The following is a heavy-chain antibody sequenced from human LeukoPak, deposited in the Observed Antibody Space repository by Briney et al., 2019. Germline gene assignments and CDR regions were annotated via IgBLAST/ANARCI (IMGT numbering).Heavy chain of an antibody. CDR1: GYSFTSYW. CDR2: IYPGDSDT. D-gene: IGHD1-26*01. Sequence: GESLKISRKGSGYSFTSYWIGWVRQMPGKGLEWMGIIYPGDSDTRYSPSFQGQVTISADESISTAYLQWSSLKASDTAMYYCARQGGEWELHKAGDYWGQGTLVTVSS. J-gene: IGHJ4*02. V-gene: IGHV5-51*01. CDR3: ARQGGEWELHKAGDY.